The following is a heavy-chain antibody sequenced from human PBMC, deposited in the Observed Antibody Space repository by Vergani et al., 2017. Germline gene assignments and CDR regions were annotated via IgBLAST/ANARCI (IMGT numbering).Heavy chain of an antibody. CDR2: TYYSGST. CDR3: ARDPASVGWFDP. V-gene: IGHV4-31*03. CDR1: GGSLSSGGYY. J-gene: IGHJ5*02. D-gene: IGHD3-10*01. Sequence: QVQLQESGPGLVKPSQTLSLTCTVSGGSLSSGGYYWSWIRQHPGKGLEWIGYTYYSGSTYYNPSLKSRVTIAVDTSKNQFSLKLSSVTAADTAVYYCARDPASVGWFDPWGQGTLVTVSS.